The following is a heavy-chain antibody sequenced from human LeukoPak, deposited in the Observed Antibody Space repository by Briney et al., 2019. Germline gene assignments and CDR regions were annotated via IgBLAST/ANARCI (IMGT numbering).Heavy chain of an antibody. CDR3: ALVATDGNYFDY. D-gene: IGHD5-12*01. CDR2: IIPIFGTA. J-gene: IGHJ4*02. Sequence: ASVKVSRKASGGTFSSYAISWVRQAPGQGLEWMGGIIPIFGTANYAQKFQGRVTITADESTSTAYMELSSLRSEDTAVYYCALVATDGNYFDYWGQGTLVTVSS. CDR1: GGTFSSYA. V-gene: IGHV1-69*01.